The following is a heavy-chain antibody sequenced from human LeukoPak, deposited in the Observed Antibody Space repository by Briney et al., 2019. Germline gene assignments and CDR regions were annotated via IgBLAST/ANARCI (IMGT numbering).Heavy chain of an antibody. CDR3: ARAYDSSGYSHTPPAFDI. D-gene: IGHD3-22*01. V-gene: IGHV3-20*04. Sequence: VGSLRLSCAASGFTFDDCGMSWVRQAPGKGLEWVSGINWNGGSTGYADSVKGRFTISRDNAKNSLYLQMNSLRAEDTALYYCARAYDSSGYSHTPPAFDIWGQGTMVTVSS. CDR2: INWNGGST. J-gene: IGHJ3*02. CDR1: GFTFDDCG.